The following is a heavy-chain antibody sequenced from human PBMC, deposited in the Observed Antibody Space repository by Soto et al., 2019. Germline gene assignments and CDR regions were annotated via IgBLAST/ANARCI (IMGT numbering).Heavy chain of an antibody. V-gene: IGHV1-18*01. CDR1: GYIFNDYA. Sequence: DSVKVSCKASGYIFNDYAISWVRQAPGQGLEWVGWISASIGHTNYAQSFQGRVTMTTDRSTTTAYMELRNLRSDDTAVYYCARGSYCSGGTCTNWFDPWGQGTLVTVSS. CDR2: ISASIGHT. D-gene: IGHD2-15*01. J-gene: IGHJ5*02. CDR3: ARGSYCSGGTCTNWFDP.